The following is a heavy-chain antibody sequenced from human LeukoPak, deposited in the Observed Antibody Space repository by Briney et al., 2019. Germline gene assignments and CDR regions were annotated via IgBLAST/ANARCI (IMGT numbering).Heavy chain of an antibody. J-gene: IGHJ3*02. V-gene: IGHV1-69*13. CDR2: IIPIFGTA. CDR3: ATDCSSTSCYILTDAFDI. D-gene: IGHD2-2*02. Sequence: SVKVSXKASGGTFSSYAISWVRQAPGQGLEWMGGIIPIFGTANYAQKFQGRVTITADESTSTAYMELSSLRSEDTAVYYCATDCSSTSCYILTDAFDIWGQGTMVTVSS. CDR1: GGTFSSYA.